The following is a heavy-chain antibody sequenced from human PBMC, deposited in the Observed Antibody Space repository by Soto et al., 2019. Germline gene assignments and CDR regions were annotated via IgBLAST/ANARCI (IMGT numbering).Heavy chain of an antibody. CDR3: AGTWRDTSSWHFDY. CDR2: ISSSSDYT. Sequence: PGGSLRLSCAASGFTFSDYHMSWIRQAPGKGLEWVSYISSSSDYTNYADSVKGPFTISRNNAKNSLYLQMNSLRAEDTAVYYCAGTWRDTSSWHFDYWGQGTLVTVSS. V-gene: IGHV3-11*06. J-gene: IGHJ4*02. D-gene: IGHD6-13*01. CDR1: GFTFSDYH.